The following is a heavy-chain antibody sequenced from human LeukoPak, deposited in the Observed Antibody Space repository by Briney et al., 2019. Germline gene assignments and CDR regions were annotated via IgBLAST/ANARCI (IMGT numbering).Heavy chain of an antibody. Sequence: GGSLRLSCAASGFTFSSYAMSWVRQAPGKGLEWVANIKQDGSEKYYVDSVKGRFTISRDNAKNSLYLQMNSLRAEDTAVYYCARGEVYDFWSGYGAFDIWGQGTMVTVSS. CDR1: GFTFSSYA. D-gene: IGHD3-3*01. V-gene: IGHV3-7*01. CDR2: IKQDGSEK. CDR3: ARGEVYDFWSGYGAFDI. J-gene: IGHJ3*02.